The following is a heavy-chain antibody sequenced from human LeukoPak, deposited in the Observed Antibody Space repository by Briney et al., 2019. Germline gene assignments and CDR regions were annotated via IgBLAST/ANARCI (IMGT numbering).Heavy chain of an antibody. D-gene: IGHD6-13*01. CDR1: GFTFSSYA. Sequence: PGGSLRLSCSASGFTFSSYAMHWVRQAPGKGLEYVSAISSNGGSTYYADSVKGRFTISRDNSKNTLYLQMSSLRAEDTAVYYCVKWGYSSSWYYFDYWGQGTLVTVSS. J-gene: IGHJ4*02. CDR2: ISSNGGST. V-gene: IGHV3-64D*09. CDR3: VKWGYSSSWYYFDY.